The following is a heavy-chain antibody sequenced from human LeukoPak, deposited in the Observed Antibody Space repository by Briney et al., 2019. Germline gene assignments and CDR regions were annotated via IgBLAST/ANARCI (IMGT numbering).Heavy chain of an antibody. Sequence: GASVKVSCKASGFTFTSSAVQWVRQARGQRLEWIGWIVVGSGNTNYAQKFQERVTITRDMSTSTAYMELSSLRSEDTAVYYCARLLGNCIGTSCFRYFQDWGQGTLVTVSS. J-gene: IGHJ1*01. CDR2: IVVGSGNT. CDR1: GFTFTSSA. V-gene: IGHV1-58*01. D-gene: IGHD2-2*01. CDR3: ARLLGNCIGTSCFRYFQD.